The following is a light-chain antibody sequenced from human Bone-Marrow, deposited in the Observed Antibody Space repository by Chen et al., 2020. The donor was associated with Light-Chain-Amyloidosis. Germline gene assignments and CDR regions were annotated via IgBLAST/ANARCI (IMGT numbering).Light chain of an antibody. J-gene: IGKJ3*01. CDR2: DAS. Sequence: EIVLTQSPATLSLSPGERATLSCRASQSVSSYLAWYQQKPGQAPRLLIYDASNRATGIPARFSGSGSGTDFTLTTSSLEPEDFAVYYCQHRSNWPLFTFGPGTKVHIK. V-gene: IGKV3-11*01. CDR3: QHRSNWPLFT. CDR1: QSVSSY.